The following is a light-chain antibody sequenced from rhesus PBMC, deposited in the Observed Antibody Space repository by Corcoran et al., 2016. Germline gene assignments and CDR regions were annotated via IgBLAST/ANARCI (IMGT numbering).Light chain of an antibody. CDR2: EAS. Sequence: DIQMTQSPSSLSASVGDRVTITCRASQGITNDLAWYQQKPGETPKLLIYEASSLQSGIPSRFSVSGSGTDFTLTISSLPSEDFATYYCQHYYSTPYSFGQGTKVEIK. V-gene: IGKV1-25*01. CDR3: QHYYSTPYS. CDR1: QGITND. J-gene: IGKJ2*01.